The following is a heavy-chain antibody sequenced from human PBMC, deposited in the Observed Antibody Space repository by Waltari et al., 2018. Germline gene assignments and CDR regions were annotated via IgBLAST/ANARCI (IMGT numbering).Heavy chain of an antibody. CDR3: ARHRYYYDSSGWGPHDY. CDR1: GYSFTSYW. D-gene: IGHD3-22*01. CDR2: IDPSDSYT. Sequence: EVQLVQSGAEVKKPGESLRISCKGSGYSFTSYWLSWVRQMPGKGLEWMGRIDPSDSYTNYSPSFQGHVTISADKSISTAYLQWSSLKASDTAMYYCARHRYYYDSSGWGPHDYWGQGTLVTVSS. V-gene: IGHV5-10-1*03. J-gene: IGHJ4*02.